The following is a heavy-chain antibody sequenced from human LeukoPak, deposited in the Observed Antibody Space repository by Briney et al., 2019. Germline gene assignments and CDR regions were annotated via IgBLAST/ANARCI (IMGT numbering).Heavy chain of an antibody. CDR2: INHSGST. J-gene: IGHJ5*02. CDR1: GGSFSGYY. V-gene: IGHV4-34*01. D-gene: IGHD4-17*01. Sequence: SETLSLTCAVYGGSFSGYYWSWIRQPPGKGLEWIGEINHSGSTSYNPSLKSRVTISVDTSKNQFSLKLSSVTAADTAVYYCARGMTTGWFDPWGQGTLVTVSS. CDR3: ARGMTTGWFDP.